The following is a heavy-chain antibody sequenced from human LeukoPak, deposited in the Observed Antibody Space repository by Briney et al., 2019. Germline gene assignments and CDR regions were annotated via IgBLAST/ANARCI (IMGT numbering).Heavy chain of an antibody. CDR1: GFTFSSYS. D-gene: IGHD6-13*01. V-gene: IGHV3-21*01. CDR3: ARGGGSGRYGLPFDS. CDR2: ISSSSYI. J-gene: IGHJ4*02. Sequence: GGSLRLSCAASGFTFSSYSMNWVRQAPGKGLEWVSSISSSSYIYYADSVKGRFTISRDNAKNSVYPQMNSLTDEDTGVYYCARGGGSGRYGLPFDSWGQGTLVTVSS.